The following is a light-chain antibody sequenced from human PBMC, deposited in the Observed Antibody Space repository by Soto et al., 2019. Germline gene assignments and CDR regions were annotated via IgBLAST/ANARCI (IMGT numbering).Light chain of an antibody. Sequence: QSALAQPPSVSAAPGQKVTISCSGSSSNIGGNSVSWYQQLPGTAPKLLIYDDDKRPSGIPDRFSGSKSGTSATLGITGFQTGDEADYYCGSWDSSLSAYVFATGTK. CDR1: SSNIGGNS. CDR2: DDD. J-gene: IGLJ1*01. CDR3: GSWDSSLSAYV. V-gene: IGLV1-51*01.